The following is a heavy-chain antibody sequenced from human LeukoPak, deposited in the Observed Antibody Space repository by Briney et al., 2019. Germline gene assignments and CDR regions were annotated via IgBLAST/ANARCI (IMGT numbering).Heavy chain of an antibody. Sequence: SETLSLTCTVSGGSISIYYWSWIRQPPGKGLEWIGYIYQSGSFNYNPSLKSRVTISADTSKNQFSLRLSSVTAADTAVYYCARDLIYLTNYYYYGMDVWGQGTTVTVSS. CDR1: GGSISIYY. CDR2: IYQSGSF. J-gene: IGHJ6*02. D-gene: IGHD4/OR15-4a*01. V-gene: IGHV4-59*01. CDR3: ARDLIYLTNYYYYGMDV.